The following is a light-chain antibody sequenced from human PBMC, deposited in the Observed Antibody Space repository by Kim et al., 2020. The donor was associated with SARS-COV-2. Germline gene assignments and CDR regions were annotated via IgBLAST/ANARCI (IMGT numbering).Light chain of an antibody. Sequence: GERVTISCRASRSVSSSYLTWYQQKPGQAPRLLIYGASTRATGSPARFSGSGSGTDFTLTTSSLQPEDFAVYYCQQDYNLPSFTFGPGTKVDIK. V-gene: IGKV3D-7*01. CDR2: GAS. CDR1: RSVSSSY. CDR3: QQDYNLPSFT. J-gene: IGKJ3*01.